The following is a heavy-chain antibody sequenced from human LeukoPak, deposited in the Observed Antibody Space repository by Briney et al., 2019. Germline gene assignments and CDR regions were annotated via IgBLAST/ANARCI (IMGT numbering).Heavy chain of an antibody. J-gene: IGHJ4*02. CDR1: GGTFSSYA. Sequence: GALVKVSCKASGGTFSSYAISWVRQAPGQGLEWMGGIIPIFGTANYAQKFQGRVTITADESTSTAYMELSSLRSEDTAVYYCARVGKYSSSWYYFDYWGQGTLVTVSS. V-gene: IGHV1-69*13. CDR2: IIPIFGTA. CDR3: ARVGKYSSSWYYFDY. D-gene: IGHD6-13*01.